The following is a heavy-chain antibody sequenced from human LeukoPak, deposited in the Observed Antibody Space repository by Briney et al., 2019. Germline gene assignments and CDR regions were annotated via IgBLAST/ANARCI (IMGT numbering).Heavy chain of an antibody. J-gene: IGHJ4*02. D-gene: IGHD6-13*01. V-gene: IGHV3-64D*06. CDR3: VKGGSSSWYPFDY. CDR1: GFTFSSYA. CDR2: ISSNGGST. Sequence: GGSLRLSCSASGFTFSSYAMHWVRQAPGKGLEYVSAISSNGGSTYYADSVKCRFTISRDNSKNTLYLQMSSLRAEDTAVYYCVKGGSSSWYPFDYWGQGTLVTVSS.